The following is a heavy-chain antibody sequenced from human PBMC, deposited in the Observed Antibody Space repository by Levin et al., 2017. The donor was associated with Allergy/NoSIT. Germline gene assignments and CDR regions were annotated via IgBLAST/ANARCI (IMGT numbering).Heavy chain of an antibody. D-gene: IGHD6-13*01. CDR3: ARDQRPSSSWVLRGNWFDP. V-gene: IGHV3-48*01. CDR2: ISSSSSTI. Sequence: GESLKISCAASGFTFSSYSMNWVRQAPGKGLEWVSYISSSSSTIYYADSVKGRFTISRDNAKNSLYLQMNSLRAEDTAVYYCARDQRPSSSWVLRGNWFDPWGQGTLVTVSS. J-gene: IGHJ5*02. CDR1: GFTFSSYS.